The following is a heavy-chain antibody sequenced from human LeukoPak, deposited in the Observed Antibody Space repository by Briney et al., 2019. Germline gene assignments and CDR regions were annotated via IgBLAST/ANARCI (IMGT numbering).Heavy chain of an antibody. CDR2: INPNSGGT. J-gene: IGHJ1*01. D-gene: IGHD6-13*01. Sequence: ASVKVSCKASGYTFTGYYMHWVRQAPGQGLEWMGWINPNSGGTNYAQKFQGRVTMTRDTSISTAYMELSRLRSDDTAVYYCARAGGQQLVYAEYFQHWGQGTLVTVSS. CDR1: GYTFTGYY. V-gene: IGHV1-2*02. CDR3: ARAGGQQLVYAEYFQH.